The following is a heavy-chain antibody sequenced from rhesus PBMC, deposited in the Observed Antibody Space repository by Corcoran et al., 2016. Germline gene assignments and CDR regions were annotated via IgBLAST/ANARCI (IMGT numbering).Heavy chain of an antibody. Sequence: QVQLQESGPGLVKPSETLYLTCAVFGGSVSISKWWSWILQTPGKGLEWIGYICCISGSPYYNPSLKSRVTISTATSKNQFSLKLSSVTAAYTAVYYCARAGLLREDFDYWGQGVLVTVSS. CDR3: ARAGLLREDFDY. J-gene: IGHJ4*01. V-gene: IGHV4-65*01. CDR1: GGSVSISKW. D-gene: IGHD3-22*01. CDR2: ICCISGSP.